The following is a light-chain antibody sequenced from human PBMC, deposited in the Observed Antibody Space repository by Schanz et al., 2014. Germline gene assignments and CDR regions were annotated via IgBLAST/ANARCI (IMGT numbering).Light chain of an antibody. CDR2: GAS. CDR1: QTVASDY. Sequence: EIVMTQSPATLSVSPGERATLSCRASQTVASDYLAWYQHIPGQAPRLLIYGASSRPTGIPDRFSGSGSGTDFTLTISRLEPEDFAVYYCQQRTSWPLTFGGGTKVEIK. V-gene: IGKV3D-20*02. J-gene: IGKJ4*01. CDR3: QQRTSWPLT.